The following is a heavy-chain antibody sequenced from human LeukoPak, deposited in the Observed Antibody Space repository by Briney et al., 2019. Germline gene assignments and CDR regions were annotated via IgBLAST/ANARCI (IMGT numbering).Heavy chain of an antibody. V-gene: IGHV1-69*04. J-gene: IGHJ2*01. CDR2: IIPILAIA. CDR3: AAYSSSWDFTGWYFDL. D-gene: IGHD6-13*01. Sequence: ASVKVSCKASGGTFSSYAISWVRPAPGQGLEWMGRIIPILAIANYAQKFQGRVTITADKSTSTAYMELSSLRSEDTAVYYCAAYSSSWDFTGWYFDLWGRGTLVTVSS. CDR1: GGTFSSYA.